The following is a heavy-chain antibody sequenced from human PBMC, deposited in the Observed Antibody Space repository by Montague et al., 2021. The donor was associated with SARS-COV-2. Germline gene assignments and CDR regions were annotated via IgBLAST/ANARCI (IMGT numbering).Heavy chain of an antibody. J-gene: IGHJ4*02. Sequence: SLRLSCAASGFTVSSNYMSWVRQAPGKGLEWVSVIYSGGSTYYADSVKGRFTISRHNSKNTLYLQMNSLRAEDTAVYYCARDHGSGWFTFDYWGQGTLAPSPQ. V-gene: IGHV3-53*04. CDR2: IYSGGST. CDR1: GFTVSSNY. CDR3: ARDHGSGWFTFDY. D-gene: IGHD6-19*01.